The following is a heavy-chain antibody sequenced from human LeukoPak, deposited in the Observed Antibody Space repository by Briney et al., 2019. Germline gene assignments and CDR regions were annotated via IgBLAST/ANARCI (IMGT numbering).Heavy chain of an antibody. CDR2: IYHSGST. Sequence: SGTLSLTCAVSGGSISSSNWWSWVRQPPGKGLEWIGEIYHSGSTNYNPSLKSRVTISVDTSKNQFSLKLSSVTAADTAVYYCARADGYNQYYFDYWGQGTLVTVSS. J-gene: IGHJ4*02. D-gene: IGHD5-24*01. CDR3: ARADGYNQYYFDY. V-gene: IGHV4-4*02. CDR1: GGSISSSNW.